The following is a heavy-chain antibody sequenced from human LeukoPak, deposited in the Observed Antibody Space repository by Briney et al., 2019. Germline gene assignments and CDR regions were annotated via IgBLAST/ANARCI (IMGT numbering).Heavy chain of an antibody. CDR2: IYYSGST. V-gene: IGHV4-31*03. CDR1: GGSISSGGYY. J-gene: IGHJ3*02. D-gene: IGHD3-22*01. CDR3: ARSTMIVVVMSAFDI. Sequence: SQTLSLTCTVSGGSISSGGYYWSWIRQRPGKGLEWIGYIYYSGSTYYNPSLKSRVTISVDTSKNQFSLKLSSVTAADTAVYYCARSTMIVVVMSAFDIWGQGTMVTVSS.